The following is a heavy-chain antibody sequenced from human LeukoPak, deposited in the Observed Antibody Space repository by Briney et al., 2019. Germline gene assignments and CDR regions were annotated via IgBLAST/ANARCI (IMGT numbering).Heavy chain of an antibody. CDR3: ARDALYGGSRDAFDI. D-gene: IGHD4-23*01. CDR2: ISSSSSYI. Sequence: GGSLRLSCAASGFTFSSYSMNWVRQAPGKGLEWVSSISSSSSYIYYADSVKGRFTISRDNAKNSLYLHMNSLRAEDTAVYYCARDALYGGSRDAFDIWGQGTMVTVSS. V-gene: IGHV3-21*01. J-gene: IGHJ3*02. CDR1: GFTFSSYS.